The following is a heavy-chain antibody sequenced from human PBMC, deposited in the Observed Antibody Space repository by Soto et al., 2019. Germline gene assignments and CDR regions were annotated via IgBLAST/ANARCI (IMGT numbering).Heavy chain of an antibody. CDR2: IYYSGST. CDR1: GGSISSYY. J-gene: IGHJ4*02. D-gene: IGHD3-16*01. V-gene: IGHV4-59*12. Sequence: PSETLSLTCTVSGGSISSYYWSWIRQPPGKGLEWIGDIYYSGSTYYNPSLNGRVTISVDRSKNQFSLTLSSVTAADTAMYYCARRLAAGNYFDYWGQGTLVTVSS. CDR3: ARRLAAGNYFDY.